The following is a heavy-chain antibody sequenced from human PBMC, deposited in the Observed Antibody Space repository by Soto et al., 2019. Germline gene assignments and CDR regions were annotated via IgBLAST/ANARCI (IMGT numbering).Heavy chain of an antibody. D-gene: IGHD2-15*01. CDR1: GFTLSNNW. CDR3: ARDFAGRDDY. J-gene: IGHJ4*02. Sequence: EVQLVESGGGLVQPGGSLRLSCAASGFTLSNNWMHWVRQAPGEGLVWVSRINIDGSRTTYADSVKGRFTISRDHAKNTLYLQMDSLRVEDTALYYCARDFAGRDDYWGQGTLVNVSS. CDR2: INIDGSRT. V-gene: IGHV3-74*03.